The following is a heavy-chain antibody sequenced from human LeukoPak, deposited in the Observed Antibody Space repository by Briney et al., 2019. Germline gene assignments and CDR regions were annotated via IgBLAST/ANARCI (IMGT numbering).Heavy chain of an antibody. J-gene: IGHJ3*02. CDR3: ARGGGVDI. CDR2: MKQDGSEK. CDR1: GFTFSIYW. V-gene: IGHV3-7*01. Sequence: GGPLRLSCAASGFTFSIYWMSWVRQAPGKGLEWVANMKQDGSEKYYVDSVKGRFTISRDNAKNSLYLQMNSLRAEDTAVYYCARGGGVDIWGQGTMVTVSS. D-gene: IGHD3-16*01.